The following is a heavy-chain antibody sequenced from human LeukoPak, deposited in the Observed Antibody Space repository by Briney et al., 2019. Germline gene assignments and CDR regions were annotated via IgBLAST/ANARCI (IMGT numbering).Heavy chain of an antibody. CDR3: AKDIYYDSSGYRGYFDY. V-gene: IGHV3-30*18. J-gene: IGHJ4*02. D-gene: IGHD3-22*01. CDR2: MSYDGSNK. Sequence: GSLRLSCAASGFTFSGYAMHWVRQAPGKGLEWVAVMSYDGSNKYYVDSVKGRFTVSRDNSKNTLYLQMNSLRAEDTAVDYCAKDIYYDSSGYRGYFDYWGQGTLVTVSS. CDR1: GFTFSGYA.